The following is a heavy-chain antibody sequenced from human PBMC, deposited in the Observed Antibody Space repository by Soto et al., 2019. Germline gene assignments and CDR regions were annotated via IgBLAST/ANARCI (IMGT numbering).Heavy chain of an antibody. CDR3: ASTISMVRGHGMDV. V-gene: IGHV3-74*01. J-gene: IGHJ6*02. Sequence: EVQLVESGGGLVQPGGSLRLSCAASGFTFSSYWMHWVRQAPGKGLVWVSRINSDESNRKYADSVEGRFTISRDNAKNTVYLQRNSRRAEDTAVYYCASTISMVRGHGMDVWGQGTTVTVSS. D-gene: IGHD3-10*01. CDR1: GFTFSSYW. CDR2: INSDESNR.